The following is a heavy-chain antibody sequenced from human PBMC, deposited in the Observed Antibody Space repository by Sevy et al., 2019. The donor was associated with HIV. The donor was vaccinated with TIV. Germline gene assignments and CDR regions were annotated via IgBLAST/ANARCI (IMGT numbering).Heavy chain of an antibody. CDR3: ARGRDYGDYHDAFDI. CDR1: GYTFTSYG. CDR2: ISAYNGNT. V-gene: IGHV1-18*01. Sequence: ASVKVSCKASGYTFTSYGISWVRHAPGQGLEWMGWISAYNGNTNYAQKLQGRVTMTTDTSTSTAYMELRSLRSDDTAVYYCARGRDYGDYHDAFDIWGQGTMVTVSS. J-gene: IGHJ3*02. D-gene: IGHD4-17*01.